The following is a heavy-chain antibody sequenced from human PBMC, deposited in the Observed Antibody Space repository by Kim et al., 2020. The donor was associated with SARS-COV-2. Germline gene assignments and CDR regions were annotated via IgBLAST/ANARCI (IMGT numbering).Heavy chain of an antibody. CDR3: ARGLASSQSHWFDP. V-gene: IGHV3-53*01. J-gene: IGHJ5*02. D-gene: IGHD3-3*02. Sequence: YTDSVKGRFTISRDTSKNTVYLQMSSLRAEDTAIYYCARGLASSQSHWFDPWGQGTLVTVSS.